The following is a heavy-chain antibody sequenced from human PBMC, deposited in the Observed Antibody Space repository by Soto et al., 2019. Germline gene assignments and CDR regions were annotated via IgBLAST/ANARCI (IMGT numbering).Heavy chain of an antibody. D-gene: IGHD3-3*01. J-gene: IGHJ4*02. CDR2: IPHDDTYE. CDR3: AREISGSGGERGFDS. CDR1: GFTFANYG. V-gene: IGHV3-30*03. Sequence: QVQLVESGGGVVQPGRSLRLSCAASGFTFANYGMHWVRQAPGKGLEWVAVIPHDDTYEDCADFVKGRSTISRDNSKNTLYLDMNSLRPEDTAVYYCAREISGSGGERGFDSWVQGTLVTVSS.